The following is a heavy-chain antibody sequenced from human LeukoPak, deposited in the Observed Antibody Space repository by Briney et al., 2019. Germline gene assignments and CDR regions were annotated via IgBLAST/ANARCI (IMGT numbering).Heavy chain of an antibody. CDR3: ARQSGAMASRFDP. V-gene: IGHV4-39*01. J-gene: IGHJ5*02. CDR1: GGSISSSSYY. CDR2: IYYSGST. Sequence: PSETLSLTCTVSGGSISSSSYYWGWIRQPPGKGLEWIGSIYYSGSTYYNPSFKSRVTISVDTSKNQFSLKLSSVTAADTAVYYCARQSGAMASRFDPWGQGTLVTVSS. D-gene: IGHD5-18*01.